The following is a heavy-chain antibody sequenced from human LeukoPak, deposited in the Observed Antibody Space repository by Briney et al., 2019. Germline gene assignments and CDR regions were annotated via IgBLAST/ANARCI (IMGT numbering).Heavy chain of an antibody. CDR1: RGPFSSYA. Sequence: ASVKVSCKASRGPFSSYAISWVRQAPGQGLEWMGGIIPFFGTANYAQKFQGRVTITTDESTSTAYMELSSLRSEDTAVYYCARAGLEMATITSFDYGGQGTLVTVS. D-gene: IGHD5-24*01. J-gene: IGHJ4*02. CDR3: ARAGLEMATITSFDY. CDR2: IIPFFGTA. V-gene: IGHV1-69*05.